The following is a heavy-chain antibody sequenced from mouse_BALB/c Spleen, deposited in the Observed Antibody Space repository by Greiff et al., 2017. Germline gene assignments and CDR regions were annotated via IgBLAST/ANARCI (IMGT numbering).Heavy chain of an antibody. V-gene: IGHV1S137*01. J-gene: IGHJ1*01. Sequence: VQLQESGAELVRPGVSVKISCKGSGYTFTDYAMHWVKQSHAKSLEWIGVISTYYGDASYNQKFKGKATMTVDKSSSTAYMELARLTSEDSAIYYCARAYYYGSSDYWYFDVWGAGTTVTVSS. CDR1: GYTFTDYA. D-gene: IGHD1-1*01. CDR2: ISTYYGDA. CDR3: ARAYYYGSSDYWYFDV.